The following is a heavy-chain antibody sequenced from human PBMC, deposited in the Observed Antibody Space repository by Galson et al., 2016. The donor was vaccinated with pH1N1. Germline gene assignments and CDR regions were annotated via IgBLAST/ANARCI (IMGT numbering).Heavy chain of an antibody. Sequence: CAISGDSVSSNSATWNWIRQPPSRGLEWLGRTYYRSKWYNDYAESVKSRIIISPDTSKNQLSLQLNSETPADTAVYYCARGVIDYDFWSGYQDHAAFDIWGQGTMVIVSS. J-gene: IGHJ3*02. CDR3: ARGVIDYDFWSGYQDHAAFDI. CDR1: GDSVSSNSAT. V-gene: IGHV6-1*01. D-gene: IGHD3-3*01. CDR2: TYYRSKWYN.